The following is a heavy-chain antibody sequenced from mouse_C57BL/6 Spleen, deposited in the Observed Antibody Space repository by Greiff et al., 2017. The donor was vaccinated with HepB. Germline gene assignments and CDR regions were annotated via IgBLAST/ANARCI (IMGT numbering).Heavy chain of an antibody. CDR3: VRGGLLWYFDV. J-gene: IGHJ1*03. D-gene: IGHD1-1*01. CDR1: GFSFNTYA. Sequence: EVQVVESGGGLVQPKGSLKLSCAASGFSFNTYAMNWVRQAPGKGLEWVARIRSKSNNYATYYADSVKDRFTISRDDSESMLYLQMNNLKTEDTAMYYCVRGGLLWYFDVWGTGTTVTVSS. V-gene: IGHV10-1*01. CDR2: IRSKSNNYAT.